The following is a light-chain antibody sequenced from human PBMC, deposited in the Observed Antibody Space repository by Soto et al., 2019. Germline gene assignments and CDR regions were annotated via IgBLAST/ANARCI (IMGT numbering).Light chain of an antibody. Sequence: NIQMTQSPSAMSASVGDRVTITCRARQGITNFLAWFQQKPGKVPNHLIFAASSLQSGVPSRFSGSGSGTEFTLTISSLQPEDFATYDCLQHNSYSFGGGTKVEIK. CDR2: AAS. CDR1: QGITNF. J-gene: IGKJ4*01. CDR3: LQHNSYS. V-gene: IGKV1D-17*01.